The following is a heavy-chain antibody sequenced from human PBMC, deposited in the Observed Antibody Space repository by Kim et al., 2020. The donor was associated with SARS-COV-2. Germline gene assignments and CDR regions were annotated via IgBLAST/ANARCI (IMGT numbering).Heavy chain of an antibody. J-gene: IGHJ4*02. Sequence: PGRVTMTRDKSPSTVYMELSSLRSEDTAVYYCARDPRFWSGYYSPYYFDYWGQGTLVTVSS. D-gene: IGHD3-3*01. V-gene: IGHV1-46*01. CDR3: ARDPRFWSGYYSPYYFDY.